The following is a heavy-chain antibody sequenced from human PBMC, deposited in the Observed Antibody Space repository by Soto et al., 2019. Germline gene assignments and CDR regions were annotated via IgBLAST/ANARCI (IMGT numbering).Heavy chain of an antibody. J-gene: IGHJ6*02. CDR3: ARLSRRSSSSFFAFLEPTHQDMAF. V-gene: IGHV1-18*01. CDR2: ISAYNGNT. D-gene: IGHD6-6*01. Sequence: ASVKVSCKASGYTFTSYGISWVRQAPGQGLGWMGWISAYNGNTNYAQKLQGRVAMTTDTSTSTAYMELRSLRSDDTAVYYCARLSRRSSSSFFAFLEPTHQDMAFWGQGSSVTVSS. CDR1: GYTFTSYG.